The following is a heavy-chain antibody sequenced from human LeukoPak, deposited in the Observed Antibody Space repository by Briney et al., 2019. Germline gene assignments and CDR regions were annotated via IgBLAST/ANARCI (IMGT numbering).Heavy chain of an antibody. Sequence: GGSLRLSCAASGLTVSQSYMSWVRQAPGKGLEWVSAISGSGGSTYYADSVKGRFTISRDNSKNTLYLQMNSLRAEDTAVYYCAKDIWRVEPDAFDIWGQGTMVTVSS. J-gene: IGHJ3*02. D-gene: IGHD1-26*01. CDR3: AKDIWRVEPDAFDI. CDR1: GLTVSQSY. V-gene: IGHV3-23*01. CDR2: ISGSGGST.